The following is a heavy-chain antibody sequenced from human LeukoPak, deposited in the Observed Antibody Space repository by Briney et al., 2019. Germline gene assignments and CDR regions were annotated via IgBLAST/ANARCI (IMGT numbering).Heavy chain of an antibody. Sequence: SETLSLTCTVSGGSISSSSYYWGWIRQPPGKGLEWIGSIYYSGSTYYNPSLKSRVTISVDTSKNQFSLKLSSVTAADTAVYYCARRSSSWYFDWFDPWGQGTLVTVFS. J-gene: IGHJ5*02. D-gene: IGHD6-13*01. CDR1: GGSISSSSYY. CDR3: ARRSSSWYFDWFDP. CDR2: IYYSGST. V-gene: IGHV4-39*01.